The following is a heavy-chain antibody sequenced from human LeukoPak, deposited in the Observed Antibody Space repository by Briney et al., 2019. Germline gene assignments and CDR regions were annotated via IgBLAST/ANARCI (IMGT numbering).Heavy chain of an antibody. J-gene: IGHJ3*02. V-gene: IGHV4-61*02. Sequence: SQTLCLTCAVSGGSISSGSNYWSWIRQPAGKGLEWIGRIYTSGSTNYNPSLKTRVTISVDTSKNQFSLKLSSVTGADTAVYYCARSYYDSSGDFDIWGQGTMVTVSS. CDR3: ARSYYDSSGDFDI. D-gene: IGHD3-22*01. CDR2: IYTSGST. CDR1: GGSISSGSNY.